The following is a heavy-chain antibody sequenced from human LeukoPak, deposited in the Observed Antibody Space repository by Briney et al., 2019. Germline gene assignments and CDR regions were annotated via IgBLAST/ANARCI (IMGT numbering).Heavy chain of an antibody. CDR2: ITGSGTTR. CDR1: GFTFNNYA. CDR3: AKSLAMIVVVITTLAFDI. D-gene: IGHD3-22*01. Sequence: GGSLRLSCAASGFTFNNYAMSWVRQAPGQGLEWVSAITGSGTTRFYADSVKGRFTISRDNSKNTLYLQMNSLRAEDTAVYYCAKSLAMIVVVITTLAFDIWGQGTMVTVSS. V-gene: IGHV3-23*01. J-gene: IGHJ3*02.